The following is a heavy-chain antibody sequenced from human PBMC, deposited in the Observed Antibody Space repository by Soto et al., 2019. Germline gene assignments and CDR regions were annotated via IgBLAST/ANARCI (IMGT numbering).Heavy chain of an antibody. J-gene: IGHJ4*02. CDR2: ISAYNGNT. Sequence: QVQLLQSGDGVKKPGASVRVSCKTSGYTFSSYHISWVRQAPGQGLEWRGWISAYNGNTNYAQKLQGRVTMTTDTFTSTAYMELRSLRSDDTAVYYCARDGHPTDYWGQGTLVTVSS. CDR1: GYTFSSYH. V-gene: IGHV1-18*01. CDR3: ARDGHPTDY.